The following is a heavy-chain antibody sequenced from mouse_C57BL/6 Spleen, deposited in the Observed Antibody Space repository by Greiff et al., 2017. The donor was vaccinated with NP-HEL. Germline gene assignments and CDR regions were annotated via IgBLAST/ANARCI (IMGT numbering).Heavy chain of an antibody. CDR2: IYPGDGDT. CDR3: ARDTTVPGFAY. D-gene: IGHD1-1*01. Sequence: VQLQQSGAELVKPGASVKISCKASGYAFSSYWMNWVKQRPGKGLEWIGQIYPGDGDTNYNGKFKGKATLTVDKSSSTAYMQLSSLTSEDAAVYFCARDTTVPGFAYWGQGTLVTVSA. J-gene: IGHJ3*01. CDR1: GYAFSSYW. V-gene: IGHV1-80*01.